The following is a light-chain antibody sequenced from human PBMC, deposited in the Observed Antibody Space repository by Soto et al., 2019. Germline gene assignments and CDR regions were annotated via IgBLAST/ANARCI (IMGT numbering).Light chain of an antibody. Sequence: AIRMTQSPSSFSASTGDRVTITCRARQGISSYLAWYQQKPGKAPKLLIYAASTLQSGVPSRFSGSGSGTYVTLTISCLQSEDFATYYCQQYYSYPRTFGQGTKVEI. J-gene: IGKJ1*01. CDR2: AAS. V-gene: IGKV1-8*01. CDR1: QGISSY. CDR3: QQYYSYPRT.